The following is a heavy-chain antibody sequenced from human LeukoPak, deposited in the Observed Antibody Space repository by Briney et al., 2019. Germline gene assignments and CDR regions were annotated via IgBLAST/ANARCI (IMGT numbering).Heavy chain of an antibody. CDR3: AREGGYVPPTFDY. V-gene: IGHV3-21*01. D-gene: IGHD5-12*01. CDR2: ISSSSSYI. J-gene: IGHJ4*02. CDR1: GFTFSSYS. Sequence: PGGSLRLSCAASGFTFSSYSMNWVRQAPGKGLEWVSSISSSSSYIYYADSVKGRFTISRDNAKNSLYLQMNSLRAEDTAVYYCAREGGYVPPTFDYWGQGTLVTVSS.